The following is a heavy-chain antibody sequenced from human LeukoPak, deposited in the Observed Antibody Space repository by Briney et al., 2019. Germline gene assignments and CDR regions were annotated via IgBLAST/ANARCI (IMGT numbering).Heavy chain of an antibody. J-gene: IGHJ6*02. D-gene: IGHD1-26*01. CDR3: ARDYFAYSGSYRHFYGMDV. CDR2: IYYSGST. V-gene: IGHV4-59*01. Sequence: PSETLSLTCTVSGGSISSYYWSWIRQPPGKGLEWIGYIYYSGSTNYNPSLKSRVTISVDTSKNQFSLKLSSVTAADTAVHYCARDYFAYSGSYRHFYGMDVWGQGTTVTVSS. CDR1: GGSISSYY.